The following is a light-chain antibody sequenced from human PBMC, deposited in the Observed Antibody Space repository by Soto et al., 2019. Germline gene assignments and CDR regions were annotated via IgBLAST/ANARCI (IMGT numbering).Light chain of an antibody. J-gene: IGLJ1*01. CDR3: CSYAGSYTVYV. Sequence: QSALTQPRSVSGSPGQSVTISCTGTSSDVGNYNYVSWYQQHPGKAPKLMIYDVSKRPSGVPDRSSGSKSGNTASLTISGLQAEDEADYYCCSYAGSYTVYVFGTGTKVTVL. V-gene: IGLV2-11*01. CDR1: SSDVGNYNY. CDR2: DVS.